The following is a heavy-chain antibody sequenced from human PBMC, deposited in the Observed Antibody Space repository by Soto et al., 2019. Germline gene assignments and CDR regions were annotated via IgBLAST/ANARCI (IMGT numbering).Heavy chain of an antibody. V-gene: IGHV3-66*01. CDR2: IYSGGST. J-gene: IGHJ4*02. Sequence: PGGSLRLSCAASGFPVNSNYMSWVRQAPGKGLEWVSVIYSGGSTYYADSVKGRFIISRDDSKNTLFLQMNSLRAEDTAVYYCATAKLLLPWLFDYWGQGALVTVSS. CDR1: GFPVNSNY. CDR3: ATAKLLLPWLFDY. D-gene: IGHD2-15*01.